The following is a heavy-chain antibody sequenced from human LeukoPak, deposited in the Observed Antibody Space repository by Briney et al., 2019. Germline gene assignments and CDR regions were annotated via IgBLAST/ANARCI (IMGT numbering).Heavy chain of an antibody. Sequence: GESLKISCKGSGYSFTSYWIGWVRQMPGKGLEWMGIIYPGDSDTRYSPSFQGQVTISADKSISTAYLQWSSLKASDTAMYYCASGAFNYDFWSGYPEGYYFDYWGQGTLVTVSS. CDR2: IYPGDSDT. V-gene: IGHV5-51*01. CDR1: GYSFTSYW. J-gene: IGHJ4*02. CDR3: ASGAFNYDFWSGYPEGYYFDY. D-gene: IGHD3-3*01.